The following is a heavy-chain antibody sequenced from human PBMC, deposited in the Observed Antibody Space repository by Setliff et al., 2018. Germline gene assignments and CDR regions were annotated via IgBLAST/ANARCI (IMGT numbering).Heavy chain of an antibody. CDR2: ITTSGSTI. D-gene: IGHD3-10*01. Sequence: LRLSCAASGFTFRSYEMNWVRQAPGKGLEWISYITTSGSTIYYAGSVKGRFTISRDNAKNSLSLQMNNLRTEDTAVYYCFGAGTCSYWGQGTLVTVSS. CDR1: GFTFRSYE. J-gene: IGHJ4*02. V-gene: IGHV3-48*03. CDR3: FGAGTCSY.